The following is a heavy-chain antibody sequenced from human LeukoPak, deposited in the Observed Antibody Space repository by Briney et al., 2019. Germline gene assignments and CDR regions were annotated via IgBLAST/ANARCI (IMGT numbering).Heavy chain of an antibody. D-gene: IGHD6-13*01. CDR3: ARGGIAAAPY. V-gene: IGHV3-21*01. CDR1: GYTFSSYS. J-gene: IGHJ4*02. Sequence: GWSLTLSCASSGYTFSSYSMSWVRQAPAKGLEGVSSNSSSSSSIYYAESVKGRFTISRDNAKNSLYLQMNSLRAEDTAVYYCARGGIAAAPYWGQGTLVTVSS. CDR2: NSSSSSSI.